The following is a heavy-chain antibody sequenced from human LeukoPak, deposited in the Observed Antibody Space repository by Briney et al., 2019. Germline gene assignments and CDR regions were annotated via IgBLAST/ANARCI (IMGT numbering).Heavy chain of an antibody. CDR2: IIPIFGTA. V-gene: IGHV1-69*05. D-gene: IGHD6-13*01. CDR1: GGTFSSYA. J-gene: IGHJ4*02. CDR3: ARDNTAAGPFDY. Sequence: ASVKVSCKASGGTFSSYAISWVRQAPGQGLEWMGGIIPIFGTANCAQKFQGRVTMTRDTSTSTVYMEVSSLRSEDTAVYYCARDNTAAGPFDYWGQGTLVTVSS.